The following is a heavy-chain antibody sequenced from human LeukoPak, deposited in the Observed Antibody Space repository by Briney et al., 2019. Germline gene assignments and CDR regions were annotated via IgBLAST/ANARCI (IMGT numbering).Heavy chain of an antibody. V-gene: IGHV3-7*01. CDR1: GFTFSSYF. J-gene: IGHJ3*02. CDR2: INQDGSEK. D-gene: IGHD3-10*01. CDR3: ARDLSGSGSPRAFDI. Sequence: GGSLRLSCAASGFTFSSYFLTWVRQAPGKGLEWVANINQDGSEKQYVDSVKGRFTISRENAKNSLYLQMNSLRVEDTAVYYCARDLSGSGSPRAFDIWGQGTLVTVSS.